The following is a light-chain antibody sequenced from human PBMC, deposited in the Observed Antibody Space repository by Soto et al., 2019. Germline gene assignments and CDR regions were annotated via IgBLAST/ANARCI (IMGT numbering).Light chain of an antibody. CDR3: ISYTDRQPYL. J-gene: IGLJ1*01. CDR2: AVS. CDR1: SSDIGSYNH. V-gene: IGLV2-14*03. Sequence: QSVLPQPASVSGSPGQSITISCSGTSSDIGSYNHVAWYQQFPGKSPKLMIYAVSDRPPGVSDRFSGSKSGITASLTISGLQTEAEAHYYCISYTDRQPYLFGTATKLTV.